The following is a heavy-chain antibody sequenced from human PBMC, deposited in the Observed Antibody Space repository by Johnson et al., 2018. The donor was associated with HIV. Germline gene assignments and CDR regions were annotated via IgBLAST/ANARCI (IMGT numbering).Heavy chain of an antibody. CDR3: ARDRSPYSRGSLGGI. V-gene: IGHV3-66*02. CDR2: IYSGGST. Sequence: VQLVESGGGLVQPGRSQRLSCAASGFTVSSNYMSWVRQAPGKGLEWVSVIYSGGSTYYADSVKGRFTISRDNAKNSLDLQMDSLRAEDTAVYYCARDRSPYSRGSLGGIWGQGTMVTVSS. CDR1: GFTVSSNY. D-gene: IGHD1-26*01. J-gene: IGHJ3*02.